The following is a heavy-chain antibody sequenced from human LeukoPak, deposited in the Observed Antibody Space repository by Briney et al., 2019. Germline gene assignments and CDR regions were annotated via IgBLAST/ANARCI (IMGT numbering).Heavy chain of an antibody. D-gene: IGHD6-13*01. Sequence: SQTLSLTCAVSGGSISSGGYSWSWIRQPPGKGLEWIGYIYNSGSTYYNPSLKSRVTISVDRSKNQFSLKLSSVTAADTAVYYCARALEGYSSSWYYYFDYWGQGTLVTVSS. CDR1: GGSISSGGYS. J-gene: IGHJ4*02. CDR2: IYNSGST. CDR3: ARALEGYSSSWYYYFDY. V-gene: IGHV4-30-2*01.